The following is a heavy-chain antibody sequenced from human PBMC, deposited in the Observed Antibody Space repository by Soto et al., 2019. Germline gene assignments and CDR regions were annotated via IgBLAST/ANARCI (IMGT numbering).Heavy chain of an antibody. CDR3: ARNGTSRYTLSQCAGMDV. V-gene: IGHV1-69*01. Sequence: QVQLVQSGAEVKEPGSSVRVSCKASGGTFDNFIMNWVRQTPGRGIEWMGGIVPMLGTPTYAEKFKGRFTISASWSRLTMEMAVTSLISDGTAIYDCARNGTSRYTLSQCAGMDVVGEASAFTV. D-gene: IGHD1-1*01. J-gene: IGHJ6*02. CDR2: IVPMLGTP. CDR1: GGTFDNFI.